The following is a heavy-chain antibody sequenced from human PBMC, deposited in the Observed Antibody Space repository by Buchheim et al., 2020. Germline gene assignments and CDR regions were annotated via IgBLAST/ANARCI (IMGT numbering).Heavy chain of an antibody. D-gene: IGHD1-26*01. CDR2: ISYDGSNK. V-gene: IGHV3-30-3*01. Sequence: QVQLVESGGGVVQPGRSLRLSCAASGFTFSSYAMHWVRQAPGKGLEWVAVISYDGSNKYYADSVKGRFTISRDNSKNTLYLQMNSLRAEDTAVYYCARDPSLPGWDSLGYFDYWGQGTL. J-gene: IGHJ4*02. CDR3: ARDPSLPGWDSLGYFDY. CDR1: GFTFSSYA.